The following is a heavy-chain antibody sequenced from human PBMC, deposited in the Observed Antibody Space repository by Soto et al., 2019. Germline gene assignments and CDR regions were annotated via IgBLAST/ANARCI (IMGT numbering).Heavy chain of an antibody. D-gene: IGHD1-26*01. CDR2: VYYSGST. CDR3: ASHGNSGSLYSWFDP. V-gene: IGHV4-61*08. Sequence: SETLSLTCTVSGGSISSGGYYWSWIRQPPGKELEWIGYVYYSGSTNYNPSLKSRVTISADTSKNQFSLKLSSVTAADTAMYYCASHGNSGSLYSWFDPWGQGTLVTVSS. J-gene: IGHJ5*02. CDR1: GGSISSGGYY.